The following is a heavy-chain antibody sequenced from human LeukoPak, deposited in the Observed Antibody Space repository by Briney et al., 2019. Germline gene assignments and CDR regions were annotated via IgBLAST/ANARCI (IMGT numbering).Heavy chain of an antibody. J-gene: IGHJ6*02. CDR3: TTVRGYYYYGMDV. Sequence: GGSLKPSCAASGFTFSGSAMHWVRQASGKGLEWVGRIRSKANSYATAYAASVKGRFTISRDDSKNTAYLQINSLKTEDTAVYYCTTVRGYYYYGMDVWGQGTTVTVSS. V-gene: IGHV3-73*01. CDR2: IRSKANSYAT. D-gene: IGHD6-19*01. CDR1: GFTFSGSA.